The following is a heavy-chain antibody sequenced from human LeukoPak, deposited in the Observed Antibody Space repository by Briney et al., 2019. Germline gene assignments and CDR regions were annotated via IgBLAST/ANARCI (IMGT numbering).Heavy chain of an antibody. D-gene: IGHD2-21*01. Sequence: PGGSLRLSCTTSGFTFGDYHMSWVRQAPGKGLEWVSSISSSSSYIYYADSVKGRFTISRDNAKNSLYLQMNSLRAEDTAVYYCARASVAPVRFGYWGQGTLVTVSS. V-gene: IGHV3-21*01. CDR1: GFTFGDYH. J-gene: IGHJ4*02. CDR2: ISSSSSYI. CDR3: ARASVAPVRFGY.